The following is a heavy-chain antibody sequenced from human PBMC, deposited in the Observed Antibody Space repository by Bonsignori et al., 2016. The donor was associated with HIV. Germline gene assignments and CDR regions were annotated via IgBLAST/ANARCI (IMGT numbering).Heavy chain of an antibody. CDR2: IKQDGSEK. D-gene: IGHD3-22*01. CDR3: ARDLGDSSGYYDSSYDY. V-gene: IGHV3-7*01. J-gene: IGHJ4*02. Sequence: GGSLRLSCAASGFTFSSYWMSWVRQAPGKGLEWVANIKQDGSEKYYVDSVKGRFTISRDNAKNSLYLQMNSLRAEDTAVYYCARDLGDSSGYYDSSYDYWGQGTLVTVSS. CDR1: GFTFSSYW.